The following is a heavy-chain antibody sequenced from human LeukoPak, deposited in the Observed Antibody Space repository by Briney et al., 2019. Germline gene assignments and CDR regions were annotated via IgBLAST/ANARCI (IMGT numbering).Heavy chain of an antibody. Sequence: GGSLRLSCAASGFTFSSYAMSWVRQAPGKGLEWVSAISDGADSTYYADSVRGRFTISRDNFMNTLYPQMNSLRADDTAVYYCAKRVSYSNSAAYFDCWGQGTLVTVSS. CDR3: AKRVSYSNSAAYFDC. CDR1: GFTFSSYA. CDR2: ISDGADST. J-gene: IGHJ4*02. V-gene: IGHV3-23*01. D-gene: IGHD6-6*01.